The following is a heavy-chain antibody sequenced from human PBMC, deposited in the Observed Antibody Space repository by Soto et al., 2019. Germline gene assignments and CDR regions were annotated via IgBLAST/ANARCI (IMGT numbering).Heavy chain of an antibody. J-gene: IGHJ4*01. Sequence: SGKVSCKASAGTFSSYAISWVRQAPGQGLEWMGGIIPIFGTANYEQKFQGRVTITADESTSTAYMELSSLRSEDTAVYYCAGYYYDSSGYYFDSWGHGTPVTF. D-gene: IGHD3-22*01. CDR1: AGTFSSYA. CDR2: IIPIFGTA. V-gene: IGHV1-69*13. CDR3: AGYYYDSSGYYFDS.